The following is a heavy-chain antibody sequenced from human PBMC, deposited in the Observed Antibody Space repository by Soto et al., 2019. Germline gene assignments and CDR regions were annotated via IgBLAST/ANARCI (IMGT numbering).Heavy chain of an antibody. D-gene: IGHD2-15*01. V-gene: IGHV1-8*01. CDR2: MNPNSGNT. CDR3: ARSGPLGEGYCSGGSCFLPIY. CDR1: GYTFTSYD. Sequence: QVQLVQSGAEVKKPGASVKVSCKASGYTFTSYDINWVRQATGQGLEWMGWMNPNSGNTDYAQKFQGRVTMTRNTSISTAYMELSSLRSEDTAVYYCARSGPLGEGYCSGGSCFLPIYWGQGTLVTVSS. J-gene: IGHJ4*02.